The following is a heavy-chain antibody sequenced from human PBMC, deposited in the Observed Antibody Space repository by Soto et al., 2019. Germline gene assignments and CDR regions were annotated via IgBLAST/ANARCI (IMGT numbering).Heavy chain of an antibody. J-gene: IGHJ6*03. D-gene: IGHD2-15*01. CDR1: GYTFTGYG. V-gene: IGHV1-18*01. Sequence: ASVKVSCKASGYTFTGYGISWVRQAPGQGLEWMGWISAYNGNTNYAQKLQGRVTMTTDTSTSTAYMELRSLRSDDTAVYYCARGKRSGGSVYYYYYMDVWGKGTTVTVSS. CDR3: ARGKRSGGSVYYYYYMDV. CDR2: ISAYNGNT.